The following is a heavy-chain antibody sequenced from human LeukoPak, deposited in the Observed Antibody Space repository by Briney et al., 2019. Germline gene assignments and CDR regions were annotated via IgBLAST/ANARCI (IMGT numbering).Heavy chain of an antibody. V-gene: IGHV1-69*05. Sequence: ASVKVSCKASRGTFSSYAISWVRQAPGRGLEWMGGIIPIFGTANYAQKFQGRVTITTDESTSTAYMELSSLRSEDTAVYYCARSHFYGGNSLEVYFDYWGQGTLVTVSS. D-gene: IGHD4-23*01. CDR2: IIPIFGTA. J-gene: IGHJ4*02. CDR3: ARSHFYGGNSLEVYFDY. CDR1: RGTFSSYA.